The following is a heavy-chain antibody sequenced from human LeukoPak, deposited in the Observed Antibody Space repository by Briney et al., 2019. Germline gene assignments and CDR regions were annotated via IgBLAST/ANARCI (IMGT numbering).Heavy chain of an antibody. CDR3: ASPPRGNTKGAFDI. Sequence: SVKVSCKASGGTFSSYAISWVRQAPGQGLEWMGGIIPIFGTANYAQKFQGRVTITADESTSTAHMELSSLRSEDTAVYYCASPPRGNTKGAFDIWGQGTMVTVSS. D-gene: IGHD1-1*01. V-gene: IGHV1-69*01. CDR2: IIPIFGTA. CDR1: GGTFSSYA. J-gene: IGHJ3*02.